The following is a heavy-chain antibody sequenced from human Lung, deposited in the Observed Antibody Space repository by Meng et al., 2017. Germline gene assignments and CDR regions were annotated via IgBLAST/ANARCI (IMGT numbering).Heavy chain of an antibody. Sequence: GGGGVGGGGALSVCWCVGGGAGRDWGGGWRRRGPGEGREGIGEIRHSGSTNYNPSLEGRATISVDTSQNNLSVKLSSVTAADSAVYYCARGPTTMAHDFDYWGQGTLVTVSS. J-gene: IGHJ4*02. V-gene: IGHV4-34*01. CDR2: IRHSGST. CDR3: ARGPTTMAHDFDY. CDR1: GGAGRDWG. D-gene: IGHD4-11*01.